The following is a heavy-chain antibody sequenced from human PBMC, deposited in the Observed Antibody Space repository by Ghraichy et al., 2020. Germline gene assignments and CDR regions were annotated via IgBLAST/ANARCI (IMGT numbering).Heavy chain of an antibody. D-gene: IGHD1-26*01. CDR1: GLDFNHAY. CDR3: TDEGAFDY. J-gene: IGHJ4*02. Sequence: ETLSLTCQVSGLDFNHAYMSWVRQAQGKGLEWVATIKSTINGGTKDYAAPVKDRFTISREDSKKTLYLQMSSLKTEDTGVYYCTDEGAFDYWGQGTLVTVSS. CDR2: IKSTINGGTK. V-gene: IGHV3-15*01.